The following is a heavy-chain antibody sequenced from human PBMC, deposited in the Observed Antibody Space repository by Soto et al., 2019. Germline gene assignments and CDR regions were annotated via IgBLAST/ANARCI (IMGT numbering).Heavy chain of an antibody. J-gene: IGHJ6*02. CDR1: GGTVSTYT. V-gene: IGHV1-69*13. CDR2: ISPFFVTA. D-gene: IGHD3-10*01. Sequence: GASVKVSCKACGGTVSTYTFIGVRQAPGQGLDWMGVISPFFVTADSAQRFQGTFTTPADRVTTPADESTSTAYVDLSSLCSDDTALYYYGSGSSLDVWGQGTTVTVSS. CDR3: GSGSSLDV.